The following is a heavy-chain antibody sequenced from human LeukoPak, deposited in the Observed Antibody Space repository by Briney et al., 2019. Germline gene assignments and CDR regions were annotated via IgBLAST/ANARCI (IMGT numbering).Heavy chain of an antibody. D-gene: IGHD3-22*01. V-gene: IGHV4-4*07. CDR2: IYTSGST. Sequence: PSETLSLTCTVSGGSISSYYWSWIRQPAGKGLELIGRIYTSGSTDYNPSLKSRVTMSVDTSKNQFSLKLSSVSAADTAVCYCASRLGDYDDYWGQGTLVTVSS. CDR1: GGSISSYY. CDR3: ASRLGDYDDY. J-gene: IGHJ4*02.